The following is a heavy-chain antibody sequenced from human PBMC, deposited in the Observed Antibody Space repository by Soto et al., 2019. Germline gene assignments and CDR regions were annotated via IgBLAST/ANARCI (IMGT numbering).Heavy chain of an antibody. Sequence: PSETLSLTCTVSGGSISSYYWSWIRQPPGKGLEWIGYIYYSGSTNYNPSLKSRVTISVDTSKNQFSLKLSSVTAADTAVYYCASREMATPWRYFQHWGQGTLVTVSS. V-gene: IGHV4-59*08. D-gene: IGHD5-12*01. CDR1: GGSISSYY. CDR3: ASREMATPWRYFQH. J-gene: IGHJ1*01. CDR2: IYYSGST.